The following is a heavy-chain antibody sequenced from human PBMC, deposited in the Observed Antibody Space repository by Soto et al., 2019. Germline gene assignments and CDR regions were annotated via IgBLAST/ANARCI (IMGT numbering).Heavy chain of an antibody. CDR1: GFTFSSYA. CDR2: ISYDGSNK. Sequence: SLRLSCAASGFTFSSYAMHWVRQAPGKGLEWVAVISYDGSNKYYADSVKGRFTISRDNSKNTLYLQMNSLRAEDTAVYYCAREGSQYQLPRHNWFDPWGQGTLVTVSS. V-gene: IGHV3-30-3*01. D-gene: IGHD2-2*01. CDR3: AREGSQYQLPRHNWFDP. J-gene: IGHJ5*02.